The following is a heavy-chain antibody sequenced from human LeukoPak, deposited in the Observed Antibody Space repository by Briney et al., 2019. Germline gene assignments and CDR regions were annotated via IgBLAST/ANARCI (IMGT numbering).Heavy chain of an antibody. D-gene: IGHD3-10*02. CDR1: GFTFSTYE. CDR2: ISSSGSTI. J-gene: IGHJ6*04. V-gene: IGHV3-48*03. CDR3: AELGITMIGGV. Sequence: QPGGSLRLSCEAPGFTFSTYEMNWVRQTPGKGLEWVSYISSSGSTIYYADSAKGRFTISRDNAKNSLYLQMNSLRAEDTAVYYCAELGITMIGGVWGKGTTVTISS.